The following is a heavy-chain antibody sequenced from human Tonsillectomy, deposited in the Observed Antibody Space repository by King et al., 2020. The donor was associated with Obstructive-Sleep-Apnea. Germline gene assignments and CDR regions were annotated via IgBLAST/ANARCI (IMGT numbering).Heavy chain of an antibody. CDR3: ARNALRDLWFGEHPDY. Sequence: QLVQSGAEVKKPGASVKVSCKASGYTFTSYGISWVRQAPGQGVEWMGWISAYNGNTNYAQKLQGRVTMTTDTSTSTAYMELRSLRYDATAVYYCARNALRDLWFGEHPDYWGQGTLVTVSS. CDR2: ISAYNGNT. D-gene: IGHD3-10*01. V-gene: IGHV1-18*04. J-gene: IGHJ4*02. CDR1: GYTFTSYG.